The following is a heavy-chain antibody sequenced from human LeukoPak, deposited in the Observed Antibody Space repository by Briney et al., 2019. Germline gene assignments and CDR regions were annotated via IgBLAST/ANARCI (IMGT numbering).Heavy chain of an antibody. D-gene: IGHD3-10*01. V-gene: IGHV3-23*01. Sequence: GGSLRLSCAASGFTFSNYAMSWVRQAPGKGLEWVSSIIGSGGDTYYANSVKGRFTISRDNSKNTLYLQMNSLRAEDTAVYYCAKDLRTYGSGIYRLPTVIFDYWGQGALVTVSS. CDR3: AKDLRTYGSGIYRLPTVIFDY. CDR2: IIGSGGDT. J-gene: IGHJ4*02. CDR1: GFTFSNYA.